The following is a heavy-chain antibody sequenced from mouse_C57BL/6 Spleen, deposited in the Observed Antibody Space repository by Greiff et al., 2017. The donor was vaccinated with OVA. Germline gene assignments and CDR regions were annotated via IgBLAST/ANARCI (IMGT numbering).Heavy chain of an antibody. CDR2: IYPGDGDT. V-gene: IGHV1-80*01. J-gene: IGHJ4*01. Sequence: QVQLKESGAELVKPGASVKISCKASGYAFSSYWMNWVKQRPGKGLEWIGQIYPGDGDTNYNGKFKGKATLTADKSSSTAYMQLSSLTSEDSAVYFCARPKNWDGYAMDYWGQGTSVTVSS. CDR3: ARPKNWDGYAMDY. CDR1: GYAFSSYW. D-gene: IGHD4-1*01.